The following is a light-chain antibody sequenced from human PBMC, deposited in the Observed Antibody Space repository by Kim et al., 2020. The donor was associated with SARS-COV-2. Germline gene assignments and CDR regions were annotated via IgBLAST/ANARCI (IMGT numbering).Light chain of an antibody. CDR3: QKYDTAPWT. V-gene: IGKV1-27*01. CDR2: AAS. J-gene: IGKJ1*01. Sequence: DIQMTQSPSSLSASVGDGVTITCRASQGISNYLAWYQQKPGEAPKLLIYAASTLQFGVSTRFSGSGSGTEFTLTISDLQPEDVATYYCQKYDTAPWTFGHGTKV. CDR1: QGISNY.